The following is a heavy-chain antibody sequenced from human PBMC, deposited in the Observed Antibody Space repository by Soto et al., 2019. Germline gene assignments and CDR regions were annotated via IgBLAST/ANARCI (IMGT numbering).Heavy chain of an antibody. J-gene: IGHJ4*02. CDR3: ARGPGGPDGPGDY. CDR2: INAGNGNT. CDR1: GYTFTSYA. Sequence: QVQLVQSGAEVKKPGASVKDSCKASGYTFTSYAMHWVRQAPGQRLEWMGWINAGNGNTKYSQKFQGRVTSTRDTYASPASMELGSLRSEDPAVYYCARGPGGPDGPGDYWGQGTLVTVSS. D-gene: IGHD2-15*01. V-gene: IGHV1-3*01.